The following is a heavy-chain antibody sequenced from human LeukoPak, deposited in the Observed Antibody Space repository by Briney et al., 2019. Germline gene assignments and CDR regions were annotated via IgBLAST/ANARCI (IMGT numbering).Heavy chain of an antibody. CDR3: ARESHVERDDY. D-gene: IGHD1-1*01. V-gene: IGHV1-18*01. J-gene: IGHJ4*02. Sequence: ASVKVSCKASGFVFTSYGFPRVRPAPGPGLEGMGWISANDGKTHYSERHQGRVTMTTDTVTSTAYMELRSLRSDDTAVYYCARESHVERDDYWGQGTRVTVSS. CDR1: GFVFTSYG. CDR2: ISANDGKT.